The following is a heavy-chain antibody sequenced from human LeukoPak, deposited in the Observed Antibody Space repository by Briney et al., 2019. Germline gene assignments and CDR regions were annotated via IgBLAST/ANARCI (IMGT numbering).Heavy chain of an antibody. D-gene: IGHD4-11*01. J-gene: IGHJ6*03. Sequence: GGSLRLSCAASGFTFSSYDMTWVRQAPGKGLEWVSTISGSGGSTYYVDSVKGRFTISRDNSRNTLYLQMISLRAEDTAVYYCAKIYSNYFYYMDVWGKGTTVTVSS. CDR1: GFTFSSYD. V-gene: IGHV3-23*01. CDR2: ISGSGGST. CDR3: AKIYSNYFYYMDV.